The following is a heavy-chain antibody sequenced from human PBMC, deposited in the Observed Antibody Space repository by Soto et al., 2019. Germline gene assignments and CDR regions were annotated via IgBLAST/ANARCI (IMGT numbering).Heavy chain of an antibody. CDR3: ASGYSGYGMDV. J-gene: IGHJ6*02. Sequence: SETLSLTCTVSGGSISSSSYYWGWIRQPPGKGLEWIGSIYYSGSTYYNPSLKSRVTISVDTSKNQFSLKLSSVTAADTAVYYCASGYSGYGMDVWGQGTTVTVSS. D-gene: IGHD5-12*01. CDR1: GGSISSSSYY. V-gene: IGHV4-39*01. CDR2: IYYSGST.